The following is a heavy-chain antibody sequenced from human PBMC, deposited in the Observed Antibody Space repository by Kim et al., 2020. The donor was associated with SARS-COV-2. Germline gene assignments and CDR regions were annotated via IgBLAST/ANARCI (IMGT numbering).Heavy chain of an antibody. Sequence: GGSLRLSCVASGFTFSDSVMTWVRQPPGKGLEWVSTINNSGGKIYYADSVKGRFTISRDNSKNMLYLQMDSLRAEDTAIYYCAKNTNSWSYFDYWGQGTLVTVSS. CDR2: INNSGGKI. J-gene: IGHJ4*02. CDR1: GFTFSDSV. V-gene: IGHV3-23*01. D-gene: IGHD3-3*01. CDR3: AKNTNSWSYFDY.